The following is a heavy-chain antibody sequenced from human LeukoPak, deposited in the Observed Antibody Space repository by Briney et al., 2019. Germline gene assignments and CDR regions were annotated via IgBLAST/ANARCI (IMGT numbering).Heavy chain of an antibody. CDR1: GFTFSSYA. Sequence: PGGSLRVSCAASGFTFSSYAMSWVRQAPGKGLEWVSAISGSGGSTYYADSVKGRFTISRDNSKNTLYLQMNSLRAEDTAVYYCAKDSSGWYGGNWFDPWAREPWSPSPQ. V-gene: IGHV3-23*01. CDR3: AKDSSGWYGGNWFDP. J-gene: IGHJ5*02. CDR2: ISGSGGST. D-gene: IGHD6-19*01.